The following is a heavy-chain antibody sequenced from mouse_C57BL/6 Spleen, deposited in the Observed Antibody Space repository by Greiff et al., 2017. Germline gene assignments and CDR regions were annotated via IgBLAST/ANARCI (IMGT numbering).Heavy chain of an antibody. J-gene: IGHJ4*01. CDR2: INPNTGGT. V-gene: IGHV1-18*01. CDR1: GYTFTDYN. Sequence: VQLQQSGPELVKPGASVTIPCKASGYTFTDYNMDWVKQSHGKSLEWIGDINPNTGGTIYNQKFKGKATLTVDQSSSTAYMELRSLTSEDTAVYYCARQHYDFAMDYWGQGTSVTVSS. D-gene: IGHD2-4*01. CDR3: ARQHYDFAMDY.